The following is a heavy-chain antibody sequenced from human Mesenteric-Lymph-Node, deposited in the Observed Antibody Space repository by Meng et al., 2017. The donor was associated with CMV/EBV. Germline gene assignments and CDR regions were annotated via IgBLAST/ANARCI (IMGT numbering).Heavy chain of an antibody. V-gene: IGHV4-61*01. Sequence: SETLSLTCSVSGGSVSSASYYWIWIRQPPGKGLEWIGYIYYSGSTNYNPSLKSRVTISVDTSKNQFSLKLSSVTAADTAVYYCARDLGGGNDYWGQGTLVTV. CDR3: ARDLGGGNDY. J-gene: IGHJ4*02. CDR1: GGSVSSASYY. CDR2: IYYSGST. D-gene: IGHD3-16*01.